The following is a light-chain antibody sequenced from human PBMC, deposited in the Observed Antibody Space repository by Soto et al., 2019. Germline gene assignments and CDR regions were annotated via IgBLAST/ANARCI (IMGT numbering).Light chain of an antibody. CDR1: HSLLYNNGFHY. CDR2: LGS. CDR3: RQARQSLT. J-gene: IGKJ5*01. V-gene: IGKV2-28*01. Sequence: LPQSPISLPVRPGEAACISFRSSHSLLYNNGFHYLEWYLQKPGQSPQLLIYLGSNRASGVPDRFSGSGSGTDFTLKISRVEAADVGVYYCRQARQSLTFGQGTRLEI.